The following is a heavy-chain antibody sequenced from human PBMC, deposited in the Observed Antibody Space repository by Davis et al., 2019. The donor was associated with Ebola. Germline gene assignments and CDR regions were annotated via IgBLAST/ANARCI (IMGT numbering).Heavy chain of an antibody. V-gene: IGHV3-15*01. D-gene: IGHD4-17*01. Sequence: PGGSLRLSCAASGFTFSNAYMSWVRQAPGKGLEWLGRLQIKTDGGTTNYAAPVKGRFTISRDDSKNTLYLQMNSLKTEDTAVYYCTTDPRGFYGDYYPFDSWGQGTRVTVSS. CDR2: LQIKTDGGTT. J-gene: IGHJ4*02. CDR1: GFTFSNAY. CDR3: TTDPRGFYGDYYPFDS.